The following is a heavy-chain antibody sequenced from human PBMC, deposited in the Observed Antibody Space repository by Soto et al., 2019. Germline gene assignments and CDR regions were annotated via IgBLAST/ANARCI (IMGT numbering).Heavy chain of an antibody. J-gene: IGHJ6*02. Sequence: PSETLSLTCTVSGGSISSYYWSWIRQPPGKGLEWIGYIYYSGSTNYNPSLKSRVTISVDTSKNQFSLKLSSVTAADTAVYYCARDRASHYDSSPYYYYYYGMDVWGQGTTVTVSS. CDR1: GGSISSYY. D-gene: IGHD3-22*01. CDR3: ARDRASHYDSSPYYYYYYGMDV. CDR2: IYYSGST. V-gene: IGHV4-59*01.